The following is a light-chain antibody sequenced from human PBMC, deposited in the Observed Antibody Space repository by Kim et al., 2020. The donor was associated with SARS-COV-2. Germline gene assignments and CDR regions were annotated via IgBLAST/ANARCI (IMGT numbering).Light chain of an antibody. J-gene: IGLJ1*01. CDR1: KLGDKY. CDR3: QAWDSSTYV. V-gene: IGLV3-1*01. CDR2: HDS. Sequence: VSPGQTASITCSGDKLGDKYACWYQQKPGRSPVLLMYHDSKRPSGIPERFSGSNSGNKATLTISGTQAMDEADYYCQAWDSSTYVFGTGTKVTVL.